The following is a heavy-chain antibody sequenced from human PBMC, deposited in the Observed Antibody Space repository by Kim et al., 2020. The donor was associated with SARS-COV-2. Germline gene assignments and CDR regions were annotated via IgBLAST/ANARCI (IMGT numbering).Heavy chain of an antibody. CDR1: GGSISSSSYY. J-gene: IGHJ4*02. V-gene: IGHV4-39*07. CDR3: ARGAGDYAPFYDY. Sequence: SETLSLTCTVSGGSISSSSYYWGWIRQPPGKGLEWIGSIYYSGSTYYNPSLKSRVTISVDTSKNQFSLKLSSVTAADTAVYYCARGAGDYAPFYDYWGQGTLVTVSS. D-gene: IGHD4-17*01. CDR2: IYYSGST.